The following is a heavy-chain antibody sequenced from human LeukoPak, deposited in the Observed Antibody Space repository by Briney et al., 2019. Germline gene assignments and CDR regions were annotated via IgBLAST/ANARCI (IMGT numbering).Heavy chain of an antibody. V-gene: IGHV3-21*01. D-gene: IGHD6-6*01. Sequence: GGSLRLSFAASGLTFRSYRMNWVGQAPGKGVDGVASISISSRYLYNAHSVKDRFTHSRDNAKKALYLQGNGRRAGDTPVYYCARDQEYSSSAALDYWGQGTLVSVSS. J-gene: IGHJ4*02. CDR2: ISISSRYL. CDR1: GLTFRSYR. CDR3: ARDQEYSSSAALDY.